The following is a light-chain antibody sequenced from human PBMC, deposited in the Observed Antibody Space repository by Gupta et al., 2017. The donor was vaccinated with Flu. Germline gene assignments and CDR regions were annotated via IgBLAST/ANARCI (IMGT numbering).Light chain of an antibody. CDR3: MQARQYPYT. Sequence: DIVMTQSPLSLPVIPGEPASISCRSSESLLHSNGYHYLDWYLQKPGQSPQLLMSLASNRASGVPDRFIGSGSATDFTLKISRVEAEDVGVYYCMQARQYPYTFGQGTRMEIK. J-gene: IGKJ2*01. V-gene: IGKV2-28*01. CDR2: LAS. CDR1: ESLLHSNGYHY.